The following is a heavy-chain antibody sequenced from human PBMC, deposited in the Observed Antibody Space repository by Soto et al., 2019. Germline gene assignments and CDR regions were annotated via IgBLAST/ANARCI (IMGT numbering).Heavy chain of an antibody. J-gene: IGHJ3*02. Sequence: SETLSLTCTVSGGSISSYYWSWIRQPAGKGLEWIGRIYTSGSTNYNPSFKSRVTMSVDTSKNQFSLNLSSVTAAADTAVYYCARDRITLANDAFDIWGQGTMVTVSS. D-gene: IGHD3-10*01. CDR1: GGSISSYY. CDR3: ARDRITLANDAFDI. CDR2: IYTSGST. V-gene: IGHV4-4*07.